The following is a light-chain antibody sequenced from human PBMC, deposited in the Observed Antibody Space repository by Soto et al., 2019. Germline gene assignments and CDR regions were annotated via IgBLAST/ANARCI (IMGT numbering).Light chain of an antibody. Sequence: QSVLTQPASVSGSPGQSITISCTGTSSDVGGYNYVSRYQQHPGIAPKLMISEVSNRPSGVSNRFSGSKSGNTASLTIYGLQAEDEADYYCSSYTSSSTLVFGGGTKLTVL. V-gene: IGLV2-14*01. CDR1: SSDVGGYNY. CDR3: SSYTSSSTLV. CDR2: EVS. J-gene: IGLJ2*01.